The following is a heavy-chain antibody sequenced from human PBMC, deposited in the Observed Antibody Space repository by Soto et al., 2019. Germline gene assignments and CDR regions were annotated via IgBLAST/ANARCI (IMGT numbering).Heavy chain of an antibody. CDR1: GYTFTSYD. Sequence: ASVKVSCKASGYTFTSYDINWVRQATGQGLEWMGWMNPNSGNTGYAQKFQGRVTMTRNTSISTAYMELSSLRSEDTAVYYCARGGKRSDFWSGYWSYYYYGMDVWGQGTTVTVS. CDR3: ARGGKRSDFWSGYWSYYYYGMDV. CDR2: MNPNSGNT. J-gene: IGHJ6*02. D-gene: IGHD3-3*01. V-gene: IGHV1-8*01.